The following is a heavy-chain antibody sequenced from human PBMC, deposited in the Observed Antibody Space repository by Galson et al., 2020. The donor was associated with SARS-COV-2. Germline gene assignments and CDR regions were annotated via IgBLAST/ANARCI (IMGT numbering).Heavy chain of an antibody. D-gene: IGHD1-20*01. J-gene: IGHJ5*01. CDR1: GYNFRSDW. CDR2: IYPGDSDT. CDR3: ARHVVSGTRHVESGLTHSGGFDP. V-gene: IGHV5-51*01. Sequence: HGESLKISCKGSGYNFRSDWIAWVRQMPGKGLEWMGIIYPGDSDTRYSPSFQGQITISADKSLNTAYLQWSSLKASDTAMYYCARHVVSGTRHVESGLTHSGGFDPGGQGSLVTVSS.